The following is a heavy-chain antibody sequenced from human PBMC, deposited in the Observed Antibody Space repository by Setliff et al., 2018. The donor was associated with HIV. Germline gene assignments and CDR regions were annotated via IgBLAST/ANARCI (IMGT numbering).Heavy chain of an antibody. V-gene: IGHV4-4*08. D-gene: IGHD3-16*01. CDR2: IYTGGST. Sequence: SETLSLTCTVSGGSISGFHWSWIRQSPGKGLEWIGYIYTGGSTNYNPSLKSRVTISVDTSKSQFSLKLSSVTAADTAVYYCARELGASPHDVFDIWGQGTMVTVSS. CDR3: ARELGASPHDVFDI. J-gene: IGHJ3*02. CDR1: GGSISGFH.